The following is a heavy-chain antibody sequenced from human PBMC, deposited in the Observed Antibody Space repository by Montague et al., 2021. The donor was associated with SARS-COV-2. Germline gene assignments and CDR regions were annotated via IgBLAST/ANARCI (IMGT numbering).Heavy chain of an antibody. CDR1: GDSISYFY. J-gene: IGHJ4*02. Sequence: SETLSLTCTVSGDSISYFYRSWIRQPAGKGLEWIGRVSASGNTNYNPSLNSRVTMSVDTSKKQFSLRLSPVTAADTAVYYCARDVVAAPGTFDYWGQGTLVTVSS. CDR2: VSASGNT. CDR3: ARDVVAAPGTFDY. V-gene: IGHV4-4*07. D-gene: IGHD6-13*01.